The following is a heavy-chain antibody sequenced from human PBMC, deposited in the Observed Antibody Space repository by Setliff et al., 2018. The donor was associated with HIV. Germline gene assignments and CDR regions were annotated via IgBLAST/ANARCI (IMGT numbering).Heavy chain of an antibody. CDR1: GFNLNEAW. CDR3: TTDEWN. J-gene: IGHJ4*02. V-gene: IGHV3-15*01. D-gene: IGHD3-3*01. Sequence: PGGSLRLSCATSGFNLNEAWMSWVRQAPGKGLECVGRIKSKKDGGTTHYTAPVKGRFTISRDDSKNMVYLEMNSLQTDDTAVYYCTTDEWNWGRGTLVTVSS. CDR2: IKSKKDGGTT.